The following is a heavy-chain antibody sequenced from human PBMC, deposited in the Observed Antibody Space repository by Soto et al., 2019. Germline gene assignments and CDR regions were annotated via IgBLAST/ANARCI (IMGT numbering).Heavy chain of an antibody. CDR2: ISSSSSTI. D-gene: IGHD2-2*01. CDR3: ARDDIVVVPAARSGWFDP. V-gene: IGHV3-48*01. Sequence: EVQLVESGGGLVQPGGSLRLSCAASGFTFSSYSMNWVRQAPGKGLEWVSYISSSSSTIYYADSVKGRFTISRDNAKNSLYLQMNSLRAEDTAVYYCARDDIVVVPAARSGWFDPWVQGTLVTVSS. CDR1: GFTFSSYS. J-gene: IGHJ5*02.